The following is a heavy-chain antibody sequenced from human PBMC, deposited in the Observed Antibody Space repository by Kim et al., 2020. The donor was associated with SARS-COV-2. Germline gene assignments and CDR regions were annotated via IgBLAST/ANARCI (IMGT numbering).Heavy chain of an antibody. D-gene: IGHD6-19*01. CDR2: ISWNSGSI. CDR1: GFTFGDYA. CDR3: AKDRSGWYGHDYYYGMDV. V-gene: IGHV3-9*01. J-gene: IGHJ6*02. Sequence: GGSLRLSCAASGFTFGDYAMHWVRQAPGKGLEWVSGISWNSGSIGYADSVKGRFTISRDNAKNSLYLQMNSLRAEDTALYYCAKDRSGWYGHDYYYGMDVWGQGTTVTVSS.